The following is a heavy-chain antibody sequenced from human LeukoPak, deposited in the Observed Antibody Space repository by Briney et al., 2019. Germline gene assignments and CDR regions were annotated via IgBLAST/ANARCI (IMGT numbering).Heavy chain of an antibody. CDR1: VFTFITYW. V-gene: IGHV3-74*01. CDR2: TNNDGSNT. CDR3: ARPSVAGPYFDF. J-gene: IGHJ4*02. Sequence: PWGSLRLSCAASVFTFITYWMHWVRHAPGKGLVWVSRTNNDGSNTNYAHSVKGRFTISRDNAKNTLYLQMNSLRAEDTAVYYCARPSVAGPYFDFWGQGTLVTVSS. D-gene: IGHD6-19*01.